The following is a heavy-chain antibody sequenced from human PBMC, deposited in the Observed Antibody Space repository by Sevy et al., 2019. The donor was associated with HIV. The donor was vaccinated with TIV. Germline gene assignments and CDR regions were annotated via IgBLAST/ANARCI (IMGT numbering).Heavy chain of an antibody. Sequence: GGSLRLSCAASGFSFSTYSMSWVRQAPGKGLEWVSSISSSSSYIFYADSVKGRFTISRDNAKNSLYLQMNSLRAEDTALYYCASGKSSSWYFHRPEDLPGTLCNWGQGTLVAVSS. CDR3: ASGKSSSWYFHRPEDLPGTLCN. D-gene: IGHD6-13*01. CDR1: GFSFSTYS. V-gene: IGHV3-21*01. J-gene: IGHJ4*02. CDR2: ISSSSSYI.